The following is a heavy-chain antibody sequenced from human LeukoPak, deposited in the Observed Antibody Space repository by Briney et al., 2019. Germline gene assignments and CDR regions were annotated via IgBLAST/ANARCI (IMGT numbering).Heavy chain of an antibody. V-gene: IGHV4-61*02. CDR1: GGSISSGSYY. CDR2: IYTSGST. Sequence: SQTLSLTCTVSGGSISSGSYYWSWIRQPAGKGLEWIGRIYTSGSTNYNPSLKSRVTISVDTSKNQFSLKLSSVTAADTAVYYCARDIGATDQSDYWGQGTLVTVSS. J-gene: IGHJ4*02. D-gene: IGHD1-26*01. CDR3: ARDIGATDQSDY.